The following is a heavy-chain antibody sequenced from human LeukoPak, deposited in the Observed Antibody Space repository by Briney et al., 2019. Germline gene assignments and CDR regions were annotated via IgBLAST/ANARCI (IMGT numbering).Heavy chain of an antibody. J-gene: IGHJ4*02. CDR2: ISYDGSNK. Sequence: GGSLRLSCAASGFTFSSYAMHWVRQAPGKGLEWVAVISYDGSNKYYADSMKGRFTISRDNAKNSLYLQMNSLRAEDTAVYYCASGGYSYGIFDYWGQGTLVTVSS. V-gene: IGHV3-30*04. CDR1: GFTFSSYA. CDR3: ASGGYSYGIFDY. D-gene: IGHD5-18*01.